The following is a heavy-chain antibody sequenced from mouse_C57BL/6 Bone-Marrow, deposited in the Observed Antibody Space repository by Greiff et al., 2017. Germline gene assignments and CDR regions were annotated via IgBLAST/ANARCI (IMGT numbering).Heavy chain of an antibody. CDR1: GYAFTNYL. D-gene: IGHD1-1*01. J-gene: IGHJ4*01. V-gene: IGHV1-54*01. Sequence: VQLQESGAELVRPGTSVKVSCKASGYAFTNYLIEWVKQRPGQGLEWIGVINPGSGGTNYNEKFKGKATLTADKSSSTAYMQLSSLTSEDSAVXFCARERDYYGSRNAMDYWGQGTSVTVSS. CDR3: ARERDYYGSRNAMDY. CDR2: INPGSGGT.